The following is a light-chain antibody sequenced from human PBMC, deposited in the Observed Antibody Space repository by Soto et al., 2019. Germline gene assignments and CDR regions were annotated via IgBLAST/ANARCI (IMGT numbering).Light chain of an antibody. J-gene: IGKJ2*01. V-gene: IGKV1-39*01. CDR3: QQSYSAPYT. CDR2: AAS. Sequence: DLQMTQSPSSLSASVGDRVTITCRASQSIYSSLNWYHQKPGKAPKLLIYAASNLQSGVPSRFSGSGSGTDFTLSISSLQPEDFATYYCQQSYSAPYTFGQWTKLEI. CDR1: QSIYSS.